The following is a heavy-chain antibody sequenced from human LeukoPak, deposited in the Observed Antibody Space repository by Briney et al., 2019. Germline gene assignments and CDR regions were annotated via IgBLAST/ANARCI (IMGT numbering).Heavy chain of an antibody. J-gene: IGHJ5*02. CDR3: ARDIGMYYDFWSATNWFDP. V-gene: IGHV4-39*07. D-gene: IGHD3-3*01. Sequence: PSETLSLTCTVSGGSISSSSYYWGWIRQPPGKGLEWIGSIYHSGSTYYNPSLKSRVTISVDTSKNQFSLKLSSVTAADTAVYYCARDIGMYYDFWSATNWFDPWGQGTLVTVSS. CDR2: IYHSGST. CDR1: GGSISSSSYY.